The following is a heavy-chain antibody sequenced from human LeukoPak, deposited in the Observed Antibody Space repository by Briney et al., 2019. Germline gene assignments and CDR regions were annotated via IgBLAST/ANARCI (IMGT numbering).Heavy chain of an antibody. Sequence: GGSLRLSCAASGFTFSSYEMNWVRQAPGKGLEWVSYISSSGSTIYYADSVKGRFTISRDNSKNTLYLQMNSLRAEDTAVYYCARDPRGYCSGGSCSWGQGTLVTVSS. CDR3: ARDPRGYCSGGSCS. CDR2: ISSSGSTI. D-gene: IGHD2-15*01. J-gene: IGHJ5*02. CDR1: GFTFSSYE. V-gene: IGHV3-48*03.